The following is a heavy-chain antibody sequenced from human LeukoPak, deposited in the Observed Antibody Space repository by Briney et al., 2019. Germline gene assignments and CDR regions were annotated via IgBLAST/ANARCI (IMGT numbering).Heavy chain of an antibody. Sequence: SETLSLTCTVSGGSISSYYWSWIRQPAGKGLEWIGRIYTSGSTNYNPSLKSRVTISVDTSKNQFSLKLSSVTAADTAVYYCAGGAYSYGLPYYYYGMDVWGQGTTVTVSS. CDR3: AGGAYSYGLPYYYYGMDV. CDR1: GGSISSYY. D-gene: IGHD5-18*01. V-gene: IGHV4-4*07. J-gene: IGHJ6*02. CDR2: IYTSGST.